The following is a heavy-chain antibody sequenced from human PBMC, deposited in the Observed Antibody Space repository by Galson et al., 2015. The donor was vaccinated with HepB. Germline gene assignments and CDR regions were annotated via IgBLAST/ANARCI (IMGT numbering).Heavy chain of an antibody. J-gene: IGHJ5*01. Sequence: SLRLSCAASGFAIETYGMHWVRQAPGKGLEWLSIIWNVRFNDFYADSVKGRFTISRDSSKNTLYLHMTSLRAEDTAVYYCARDAIGGGYSIDSWGQATLVTVSS. D-gene: IGHD2-2*01. V-gene: IGHV3-33*08. CDR3: ARDAIGGGYSIDS. CDR2: IWNVRFND. CDR1: GFAIETYG.